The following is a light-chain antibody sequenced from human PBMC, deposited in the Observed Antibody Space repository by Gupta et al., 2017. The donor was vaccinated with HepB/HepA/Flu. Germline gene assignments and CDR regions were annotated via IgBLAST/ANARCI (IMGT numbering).Light chain of an antibody. J-gene: IGLJ1*01. V-gene: IGLV3-21*04. CDR2: YES. Sequence: SYVLTQPPSVSVAPGKTARITCGGNNIGSKSVHWYQQKPGQAPVLGSDYESDRPSGIPERFVGSNAGKKEKLNITRVEAGDESDVAGQVWDSSREQDVFGTGTKVTVL. CDR3: QVWDSSREQDV. CDR1: NIGSKS.